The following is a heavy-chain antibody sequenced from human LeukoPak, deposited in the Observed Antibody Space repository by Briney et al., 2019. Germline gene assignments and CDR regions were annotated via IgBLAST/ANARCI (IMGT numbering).Heavy chain of an antibody. J-gene: IGHJ6*02. V-gene: IGHV4-30-2*01. Sequence: SETLSLTCAVSGGSISSGGYSWSWIRQPPGKGLEWIGYIYHSGSTYYNPSLKSRVTISVDRSKNQFSLKLSSVTAADTAVYYCAREDYYYGMDVWGQGTTVTVSS. CDR3: AREDYYYGMDV. CDR1: GGSISSGGYS. CDR2: IYHSGST.